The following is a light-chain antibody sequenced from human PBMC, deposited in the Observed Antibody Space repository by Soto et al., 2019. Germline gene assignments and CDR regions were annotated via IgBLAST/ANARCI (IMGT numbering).Light chain of an antibody. CDR2: GAS. Sequence: DIQMTQSPASLSASVGDRVTITCRASQDTNTYLNWYQQRPGKAPNLLIYGASSLETGVPSRFSGSGSGTEFTFTISSLQAEDIATYYCQQYNNYPYTFGQGTKVDIK. V-gene: IGKV1-33*01. J-gene: IGKJ2*01. CDR3: QQYNNYPYT. CDR1: QDTNTY.